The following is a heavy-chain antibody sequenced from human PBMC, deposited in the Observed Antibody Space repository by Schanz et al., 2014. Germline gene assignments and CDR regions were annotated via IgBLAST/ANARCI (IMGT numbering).Heavy chain of an antibody. Sequence: QVQLVQSGAEVKTPGSSMKVSCKASGGTFSTYPINWLRQAPGQGLEWMGSIIPIHGIVNYAQRFQDRVRITADKSTSTAYMELSSLRSDDTAVYYCARGGGPEDVFDIWGQGTILTVSS. D-gene: IGHD2-15*01. CDR2: IIPIHGIV. CDR3: ARGGGPEDVFDI. J-gene: IGHJ3*02. CDR1: GGTFSTYP. V-gene: IGHV1-69*02.